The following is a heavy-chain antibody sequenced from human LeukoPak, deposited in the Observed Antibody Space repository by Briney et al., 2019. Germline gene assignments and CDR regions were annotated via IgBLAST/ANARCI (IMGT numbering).Heavy chain of an antibody. CDR3: ARYSLGYFDPYHDY. Sequence: SVKVSCKASGGTFSSYAISWVRQAPGQGLEWMGRIIPILGIANYAQKFQGRVTITADKSTSTAYMELSSLRSEDTAVYYCARYSLGYFDPYHDYWGQGTLVTVSS. V-gene: IGHV1-69*04. CDR1: GGTFSSYA. J-gene: IGHJ4*02. CDR2: IIPILGIA. D-gene: IGHD3-9*01.